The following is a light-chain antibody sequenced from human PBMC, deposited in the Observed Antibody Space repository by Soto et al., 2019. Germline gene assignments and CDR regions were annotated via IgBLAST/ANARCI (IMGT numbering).Light chain of an antibody. V-gene: IGLV1-44*01. CDR3: ASWDDRLKGWV. CDR2: SNN. Sequence: QSVLTQPPSASGTPGQRVTISCSGSDSNIGRNTVNWHQQLPGTAPRLLIHSNNQRPSGVPDRFSGSKSGTSASLAISGLQSEDESDYYCASWDDRLKGWVFGGGTQLTAL. CDR1: DSNIGRNT. J-gene: IGLJ3*02.